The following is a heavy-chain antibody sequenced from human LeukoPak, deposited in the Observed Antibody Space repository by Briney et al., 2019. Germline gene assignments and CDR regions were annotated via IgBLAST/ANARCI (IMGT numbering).Heavy chain of an antibody. CDR1: GGSFSGYY. Sequence: SETLSLTCAVYGGSFSGYYWSWIRQPPGKGLEWIGVINHSGSTNYNPSLKSRVTISVDTSKNQFSLKLSSVTAADTAVYYCARGLRYYDSSGSYYFDYWGQGTLVTVSS. J-gene: IGHJ4*02. CDR2: INHSGST. CDR3: ARGLRYYDSSGSYYFDY. V-gene: IGHV4-34*01. D-gene: IGHD3-22*01.